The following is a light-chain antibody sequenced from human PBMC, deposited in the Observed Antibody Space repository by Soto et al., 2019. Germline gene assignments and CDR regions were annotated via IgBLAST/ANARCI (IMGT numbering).Light chain of an antibody. Sequence: DLPVTQSPSSVSASVGDRVTITCRASQGLVNWLAWYQQKPGKAPKLLIYAASSFQSGVQSRFSGCGSGTDFTLTISSLQPEDFATYYCQQTSSFPLTFGGGTKVEIK. CDR1: QGLVNW. V-gene: IGKV1-12*01. CDR2: AAS. CDR3: QQTSSFPLT. J-gene: IGKJ4*01.